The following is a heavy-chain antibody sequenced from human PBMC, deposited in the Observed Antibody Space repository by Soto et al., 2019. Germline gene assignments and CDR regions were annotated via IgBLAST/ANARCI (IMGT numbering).Heavy chain of an antibody. V-gene: IGHV4-34*01. CDR2: INHSGST. J-gene: IGHJ5*02. CDR1: GGSFSGYY. D-gene: IGHD3-10*01. CDR3: ARRYSLWYYTSGSPGWFDP. Sequence: QVQLQQWGAGLLKPSETLSLTCAVYGGSFSGYYWSWIRQPPGKGLESIGEINHSGSTNYNPSLKSRVTISLDTSKNQFSLKLSSVTAADTAVSYCARRYSLWYYTSGSPGWFDPWGQGTLVTVSS.